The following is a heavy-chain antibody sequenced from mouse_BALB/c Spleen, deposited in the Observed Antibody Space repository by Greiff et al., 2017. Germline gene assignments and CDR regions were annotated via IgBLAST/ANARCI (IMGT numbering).Heavy chain of an antibody. Sequence: QVQLQQSGAELMKPGASVKISCKATGYTFSSYWIEWVKQRPGHGLEWIGEILPGSGSTNYNEKFKGKATFTADTSSNTAYMQLSSLTSEDSAVYYCARLLRSLNRFDYWGQGTTLTVSS. CDR2: ILPGSGST. D-gene: IGHD1-1*01. V-gene: IGHV1-9*01. J-gene: IGHJ2*01. CDR3: ARLLRSLNRFDY. CDR1: GYTFSSYW.